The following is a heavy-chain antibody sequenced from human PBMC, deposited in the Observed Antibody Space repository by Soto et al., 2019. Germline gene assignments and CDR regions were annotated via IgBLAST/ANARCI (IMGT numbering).Heavy chain of an antibody. CDR1: GFTFSNYA. V-gene: IGHV3-23*01. CDR2: LTRSGTT. J-gene: IGHJ5*01. D-gene: IGHD3-10*01. Sequence: PGGSLRLSCAASGFTFSNYAMSWVRQAPGKGLEWVSTLTRSGTTPYADSVRGRFTISRDNSKNTLYLQMNCLRAADTAIYYCVRQVVPGSPWLDSWGQGTLVTVSS. CDR3: VRQVVPGSPWLDS.